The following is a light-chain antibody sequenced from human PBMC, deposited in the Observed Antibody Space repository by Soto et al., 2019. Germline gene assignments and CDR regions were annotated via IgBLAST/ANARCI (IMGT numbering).Light chain of an antibody. Sequence: IVLTQSPGTPSLSPGERATLSCRASQTISSTYLAWYQQQPGQAPRLLIHGASSRATDIPDRFSGSGSGTDFTLTISRLEPEDFAVYFCQQFHGSPRTFGQGTKVDIK. V-gene: IGKV3-20*01. J-gene: IGKJ1*01. CDR3: QQFHGSPRT. CDR1: QTISSTY. CDR2: GAS.